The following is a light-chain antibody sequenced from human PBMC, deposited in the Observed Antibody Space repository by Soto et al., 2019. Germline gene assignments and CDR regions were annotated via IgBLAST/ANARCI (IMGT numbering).Light chain of an antibody. V-gene: IGKV3-20*01. Sequence: EIVLTQSPGTLSLSPGERATLSCRASQSVSSSYLAWYQQQPGQAPRLLIYGASSRATGIPDRFSGSGSGTDFTLTISRLEPEDFAVYYCQQYGNSPLTVGGGTKVEIK. J-gene: IGKJ4*01. CDR3: QQYGNSPLT. CDR2: GAS. CDR1: QSVSSSY.